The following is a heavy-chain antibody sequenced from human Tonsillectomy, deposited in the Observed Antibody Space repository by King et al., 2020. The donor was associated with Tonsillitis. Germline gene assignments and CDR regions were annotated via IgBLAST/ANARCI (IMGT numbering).Heavy chain of an antibody. Sequence: VQLQESGPGLVKPSQTLSLTCTVSGGSISSGGYYWSWIRQHPGKGLEWIGYIYYSGSTYYNPSLKSRVTISVDTSKNQFSLKLSSVTAADTAVYYCARDVRATHYYGMDVWGQGTTVTVSS. J-gene: IGHJ6*02. CDR3: ARDVRATHYYGMDV. CDR1: GGSISSGGYY. D-gene: IGHD2-15*01. V-gene: IGHV4-31*03. CDR2: IYYSGST.